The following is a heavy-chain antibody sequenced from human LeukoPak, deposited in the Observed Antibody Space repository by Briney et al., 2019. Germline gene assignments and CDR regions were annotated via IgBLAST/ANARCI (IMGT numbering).Heavy chain of an antibody. V-gene: IGHV6-1*01. D-gene: IGHD4-23*01. CDR1: GDSVSSNSAA. CDR3: SRFRDSTTVATDAFDV. J-gene: IGHJ3*01. CDR2: TYYRSKWYS. Sequence: SQTLSLTCAISGDSVSSNSAAWNWIRQSPSRGLEWLARTYYRSKWYSDYAASVKSRITINPDTSKNQFSLQLNSVTPEDTAVYYCSRFRDSTTVATDAFDVWGQGTRVTVAS.